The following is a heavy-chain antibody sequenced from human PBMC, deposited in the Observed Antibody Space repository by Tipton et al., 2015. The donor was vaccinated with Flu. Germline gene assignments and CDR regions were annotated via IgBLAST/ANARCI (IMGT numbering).Heavy chain of an antibody. CDR3: AKTGQLDY. CDR2: ITTSGGGT. V-gene: IGHV3-23*01. J-gene: IGHJ4*02. D-gene: IGHD7-27*01. Sequence: AASGFTFSSSAMSWVRQAPGKGLEWVSTITTSGGGTWYGDSVKGRFTISRDNSENTLHLQLNSLRAEDTAVYYCAKTGQLDYLGQGTLVTVSS. CDR1: GFTFSSSA.